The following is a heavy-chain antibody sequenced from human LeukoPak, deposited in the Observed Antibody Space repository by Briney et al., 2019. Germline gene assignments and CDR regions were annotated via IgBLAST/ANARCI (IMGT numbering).Heavy chain of an antibody. J-gene: IGHJ4*02. CDR3: ARQNFRWELPGY. V-gene: IGHV4-59*08. D-gene: IGHD1-26*01. CDR2: IYYSGST. Sequence: SETLSLTCTVSGGSISSYYWSWIRQPPGKGLEWIGYIYYSGSTNYNPSLKSRVTISVDTSKNQFSLRLSSVTAADTAVYHCARQNFRWELPGYWGQGTLVTVSS. CDR1: GGSISSYY.